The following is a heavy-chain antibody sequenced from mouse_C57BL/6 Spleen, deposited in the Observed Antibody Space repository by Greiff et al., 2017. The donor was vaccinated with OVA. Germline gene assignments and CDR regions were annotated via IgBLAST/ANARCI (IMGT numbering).Heavy chain of an antibody. Sequence: QVQLKQSGTELVKPGASVKLSCKASGYTFTSYWMHWVKQRPGQGLEWIGNINPSNGGTNYNEKFKSKATLTVDKSSSTAYMQLSSLTSEDSAVYYCARVYGNMPAWFAYWGQGTLVTVSA. D-gene: IGHD2-1*01. CDR1: GYTFTSYW. CDR2: INPSNGGT. V-gene: IGHV1-53*01. CDR3: ARVYGNMPAWFAY. J-gene: IGHJ3*01.